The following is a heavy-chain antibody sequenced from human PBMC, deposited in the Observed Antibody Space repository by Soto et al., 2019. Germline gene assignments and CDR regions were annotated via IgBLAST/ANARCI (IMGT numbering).Heavy chain of an antibody. CDR1: GGSITSSY. CDR3: ARGEDAFFYYGLDV. CDR2: IYDTGISGYTPST. J-gene: IGHJ6*02. Sequence: PSETLSLTCTVPGGSITSSYWSWIRRPPGKGLEWIAYIYDTGISGYTPSTSYNPSLKSRVTMSVDTSKSQFSLKLTSVTAADTAAYYCARGEDAFFYYGLDVWGQGITVTVSS. V-gene: IGHV4-59*01.